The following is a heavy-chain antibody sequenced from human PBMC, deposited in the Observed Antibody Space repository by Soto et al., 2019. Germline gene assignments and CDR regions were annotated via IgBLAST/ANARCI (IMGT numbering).Heavy chain of an antibody. CDR3: ARDVDVKGVQQLLFGGQYYYYGMDV. V-gene: IGHV3-30-3*01. CDR1: GFTFSSYA. D-gene: IGHD6-13*01. Sequence: QVQLVESGGGVVQPGRSLRLSCAASGFTFSSYAMHWVRQAPGKGLEGVAVISYDGSNKYYADSVKGRFTISRDNSKNTLYLQMNSLRAEDTAVYYCARDVDVKGVQQLLFGGQYYYYGMDVWGQGTTVTVSS. J-gene: IGHJ6*02. CDR2: ISYDGSNK.